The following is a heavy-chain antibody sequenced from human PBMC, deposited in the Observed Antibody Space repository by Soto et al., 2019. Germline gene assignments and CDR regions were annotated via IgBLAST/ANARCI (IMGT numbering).Heavy chain of an antibody. CDR3: AREGRGSTPDY. CDR2: IYHSGST. CDR1: GCSISSGYY. J-gene: IGHJ4*02. D-gene: IGHD1-26*01. V-gene: IGHV4-38-2*02. Sequence: XETLSLTCAVSGCSISSGYYWCWIRQPPGKGLEWIGSIYHSGSTYYNPSLKSRVTISVDTSKNQFSLKLSSVTAADTAVYYCAREGRGSTPDYWGQGTLVTVSS.